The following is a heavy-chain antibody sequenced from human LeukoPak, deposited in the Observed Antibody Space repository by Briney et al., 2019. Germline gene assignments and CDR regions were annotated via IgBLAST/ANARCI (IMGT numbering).Heavy chain of an antibody. CDR3: AKDLRGYSSGWFDY. D-gene: IGHD6-19*01. V-gene: IGHV3-9*03. Sequence: TGGSLRLSCAASGITFIKYSMTWVRQAPGKGLEWVSGISWNSGSIGYADSVKGRFTISRDNAKNSLYLQMNSLRAEDMALYYCAKDLRGYSSGWFDYWGQGTLVTVSS. CDR1: GITFIKYS. CDR2: ISWNSGSI. J-gene: IGHJ4*02.